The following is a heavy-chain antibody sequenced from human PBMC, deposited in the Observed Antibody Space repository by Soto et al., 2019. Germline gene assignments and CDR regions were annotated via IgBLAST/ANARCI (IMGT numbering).Heavy chain of an antibody. Sequence: QVQLVESGGGMVQPGRSLRLSCAASGFTFSNYGMHWVRQAPGKGLEWVAVISYDGSDKYYADSVKGRFSISRDNSKNTLYLQMNSLSAEDTAVYYCAKVTGYCSSSSCRRDYYYYYGMDVWGQGTTVTVSS. V-gene: IGHV3-30*18. CDR3: AKVTGYCSSSSCRRDYYYYYGMDV. CDR1: GFTFSNYG. CDR2: ISYDGSDK. J-gene: IGHJ6*02. D-gene: IGHD2-2*01.